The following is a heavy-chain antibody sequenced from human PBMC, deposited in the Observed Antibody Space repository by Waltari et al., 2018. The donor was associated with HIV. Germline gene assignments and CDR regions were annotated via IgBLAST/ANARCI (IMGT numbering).Heavy chain of an antibody. CDR2: IYHSGRT. Sequence: QVPLQESGPGLVKPSGTLSLTCAVPRRPMRSTNWWSWVRQPPGKGLEWIGEIYHSGRTNYNPSLKIRVTISVDKSKNQFSLRLSSVTAADTAVYYCAAGLLGDFDYWGQGTLVTVSS. V-gene: IGHV4-4*02. CDR1: RRPMRSTNW. J-gene: IGHJ4*02. D-gene: IGHD3-10*01. CDR3: AAGLLGDFDY.